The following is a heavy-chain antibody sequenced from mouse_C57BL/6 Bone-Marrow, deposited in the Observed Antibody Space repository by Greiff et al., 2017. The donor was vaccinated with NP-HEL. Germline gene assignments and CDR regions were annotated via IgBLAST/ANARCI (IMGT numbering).Heavy chain of an antibody. CDR1: GFTFSDYG. V-gene: IGHV5-17*01. CDR2: ISSGSSTI. Sequence: VQLKESGGGLVKPGGSLKLSCAASGFTFSDYGMHWVRQAPEKGLEWVAYISSGSSTIYYADTVKGRFTISRDNAKNTLFLQMTSLRSEDTAMYYCAPIYSGAMDYWGQGTSVTVSS. CDR3: APIYSGAMDY. D-gene: IGHD2-1*01. J-gene: IGHJ4*01.